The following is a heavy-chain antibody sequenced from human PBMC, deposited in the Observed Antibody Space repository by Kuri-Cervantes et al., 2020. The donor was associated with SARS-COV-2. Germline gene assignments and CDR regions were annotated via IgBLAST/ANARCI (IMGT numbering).Heavy chain of an antibody. CDR1: GYTFTNYG. CDR3: ATPRNFWSGPFDY. J-gene: IGHJ4*02. D-gene: IGHD3-3*01. V-gene: IGHV1-18*01. Sequence: ASVKVSCKASGYTFTNYGITWVRQAPGQGLEWMGWISGYNGNTKFAQKLQGRVTMTTDTSTNTAYLEVRSLRSDDTAVYYCATPRNFWSGPFDYWGQGTLVTVSS. CDR2: ISGYNGNT.